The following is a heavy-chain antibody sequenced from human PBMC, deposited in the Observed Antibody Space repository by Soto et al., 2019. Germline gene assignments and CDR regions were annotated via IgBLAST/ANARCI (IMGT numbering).Heavy chain of an antibody. J-gene: IGHJ6*02. V-gene: IGHV3-30*18. CDR3: AKDLSFIHVEMATIVYYYYGMDV. D-gene: IGHD5-12*01. Sequence: QVQLVESGGGVVQPGRSLRLSCAASGFTFSSYGMHWVRQAPGKGLEWVAVISYDGSNKYYADSVKGRFTISRDNSKNTLYLQMNSLRAEDTAVYYCAKDLSFIHVEMATIVYYYYGMDVWGQGTTVTVSS. CDR2: ISYDGSNK. CDR1: GFTFSSYG.